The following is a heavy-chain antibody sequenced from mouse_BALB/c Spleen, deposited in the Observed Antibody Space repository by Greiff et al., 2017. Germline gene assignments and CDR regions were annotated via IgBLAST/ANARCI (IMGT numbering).Heavy chain of an antibody. Sequence: QVQLQQSGAELVRPGASVTLSCKASGYTFTDYEMHWVKQTPVHGLEWIGAIDPETGGTAYNQKFKGKATLTADKSSSTAYMELRSLTSEDSAVYYCTRAGTGAYWGQGTLVTVSA. CDR3: TRAGTGAY. V-gene: IGHV1-15*01. D-gene: IGHD4-1*01. CDR2: IDPETGGT. J-gene: IGHJ3*01. CDR1: GYTFTDYE.